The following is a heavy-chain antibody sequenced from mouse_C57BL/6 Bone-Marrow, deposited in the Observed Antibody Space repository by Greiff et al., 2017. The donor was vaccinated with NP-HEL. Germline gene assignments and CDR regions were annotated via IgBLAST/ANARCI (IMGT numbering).Heavy chain of an antibody. CDR3: AREALLRTRYFDV. CDR2: ISYSGST. CDR1: GYSITSGYD. Sequence: VQLQQSGPGMVKPSQSLSLTCTVTGYSITSGYDWHWIRHFPGNKLEWMGYISYSGSTNYNPSLKSRISITHDTSKNHFFLKLNSVTTEDTATYYCAREALLRTRYFDVWGTGTTVTVSS. J-gene: IGHJ1*03. V-gene: IGHV3-1*01. D-gene: IGHD1-2*01.